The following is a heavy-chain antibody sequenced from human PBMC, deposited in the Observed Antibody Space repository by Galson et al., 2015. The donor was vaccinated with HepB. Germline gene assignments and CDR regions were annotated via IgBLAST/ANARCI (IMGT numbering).Heavy chain of an antibody. V-gene: IGHV3-73*01. D-gene: IGHD3-22*01. CDR2: IRSKANSYAT. J-gene: IGHJ4*02. Sequence: SLRLSCAASGFTFSGSAMHWVRQASGKGLEWVGRIRSKANSYATAYAASVKGRFTISRDDSKNTAYLQMNSLKTEDTAVYYCTRHGRYGVDSSGYYYYFDYWGQGTLVTVSS. CDR3: TRHGRYGVDSSGYYYYFDY. CDR1: GFTFSGSA.